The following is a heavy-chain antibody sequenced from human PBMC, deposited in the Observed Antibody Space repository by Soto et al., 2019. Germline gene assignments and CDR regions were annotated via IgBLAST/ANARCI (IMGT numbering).Heavy chain of an antibody. J-gene: IGHJ6*02. CDR2: MNPNSGNT. Sequence: GASVKVSCKASGYTFTSYDINWVRQATGQGFEWMGWMNPNSGNTGYAQKFQGRVTITADESTSTAYMGLSSLRSDDTAGYYCARENRDRATGLVPAAIDGMDVWGQGTPATVSS. D-gene: IGHD2-2*01. CDR1: GYTFTSYD. V-gene: IGHV1-8*01. CDR3: ARENRDRATGLVPAAIDGMDV.